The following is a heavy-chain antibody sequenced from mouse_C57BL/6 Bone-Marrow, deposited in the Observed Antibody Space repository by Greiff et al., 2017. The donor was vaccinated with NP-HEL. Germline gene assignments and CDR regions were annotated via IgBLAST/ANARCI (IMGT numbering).Heavy chain of an antibody. CDR3: ARERTIETCAY. CDR2: ISDGGSYT. Sequence: EVMLVESGGGLVKPGGSLKLSCAASGFTFSSYAMSWVRQTPEKRLEWVATISDGGSYTYYPDNVKGRFTISRDNAKNNLYLQMSHLKSEDTAMYYCARERTIETCAYWGQGTLVTVSA. D-gene: IGHD2-5*01. J-gene: IGHJ3*01. CDR1: GFTFSSYA. V-gene: IGHV5-4*01.